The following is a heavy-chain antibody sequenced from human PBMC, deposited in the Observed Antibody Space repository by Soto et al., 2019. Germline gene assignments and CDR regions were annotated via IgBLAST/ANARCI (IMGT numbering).Heavy chain of an antibody. CDR3: ARYPAARDYYYYGMDV. J-gene: IGHJ6*02. CDR2: INAGNGNT. Sequence: ASVKVSCKASGYTFTSYAMHWVRQAPGQRLEWMGWINAGNGNTKYSQKFQGRVTITRDTSASTAYMELSSLRSEDTAVYYCARYPAARDYYYYGMDVWGQGTTVTVSS. D-gene: IGHD5-18*01. CDR1: GYTFTSYA. V-gene: IGHV1-3*01.